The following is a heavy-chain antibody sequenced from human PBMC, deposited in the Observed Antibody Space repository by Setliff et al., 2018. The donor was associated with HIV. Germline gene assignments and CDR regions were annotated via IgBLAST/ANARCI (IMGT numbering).Heavy chain of an antibody. CDR2: ISYDGSKK. V-gene: IGHV3-30*01. CDR1: GFTFSTYA. J-gene: IGHJ6*03. Sequence: GGSLRLSCAASGFTFSTYAMHWVRQAPGKGLEWVAIISYDGSKKYYADTVKGRFTISRDNSKNTLYLQMNSLRAEDTAVYYCARDQEHVIVVSATGNMPGYLHYYYMDVWGKGSTVTVSS. D-gene: IGHD1-26*01. CDR3: ARDQEHVIVVSATGNMPGYLHYYYMDV.